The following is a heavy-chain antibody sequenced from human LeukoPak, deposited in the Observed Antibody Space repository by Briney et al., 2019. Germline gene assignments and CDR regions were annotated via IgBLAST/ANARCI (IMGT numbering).Heavy chain of an antibody. CDR1: GFTFSSYS. CDR3: ARDANLGYCSSTSCYYYYYMDV. Sequence: GGSLRLSCAASGFTFSSYSMNWVRQAPGKGLEWVSSISSSSSYIYYADSVKGRFTISRDNAKNSLYLQMNSLRAEDTAVYYCARDANLGYCSSTSCYYYYYMDVWGKGTTVTVSS. V-gene: IGHV3-21*01. D-gene: IGHD2-2*01. CDR2: ISSSSSYI. J-gene: IGHJ6*03.